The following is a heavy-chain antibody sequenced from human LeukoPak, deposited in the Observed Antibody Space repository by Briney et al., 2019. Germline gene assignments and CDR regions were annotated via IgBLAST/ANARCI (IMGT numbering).Heavy chain of an antibody. Sequence: GASVKVSCKASEYTFTSYYMHWVRQAPGQGLEWMGWINPNSGGTSYAQKFQGRVTMTRDTSSSTAYMELSRLRSDDTAVYYCARGVTARGFYYYMDVWGKGTTVTIPS. J-gene: IGHJ6*03. CDR1: EYTFTSYY. CDR3: ARGVTARGFYYYMDV. V-gene: IGHV1-2*02. CDR2: INPNSGGT. D-gene: IGHD2-21*02.